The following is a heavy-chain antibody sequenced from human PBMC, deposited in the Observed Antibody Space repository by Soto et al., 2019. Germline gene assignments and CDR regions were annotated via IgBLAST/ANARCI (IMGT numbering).Heavy chain of an antibody. CDR1: GFSLTTIGLG. J-gene: IGHJ3*02. CDR2: IYWSGDE. V-gene: IGHV2-5*01. Sequence: SGPTLGNATQTLTLTCSFSGFSLTTIGLGVGWIRQSPGKALEWLALIYWSGDEHYRPSLKSRLSIFKDTSKNHVVLIMTDMDPVDTATYYCARGLATLPVFAFDIWGQGTMVTVSS. D-gene: IGHD6-6*01. CDR3: ARGLATLPVFAFDI.